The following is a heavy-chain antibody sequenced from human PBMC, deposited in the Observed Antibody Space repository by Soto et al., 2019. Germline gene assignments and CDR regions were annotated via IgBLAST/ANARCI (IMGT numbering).Heavy chain of an antibody. Sequence: PSETLSLTCAVYGGSFSGYYWSWIRQPPGKGLEWIGEINHSGSTNYNQSLKSRVTISVDTSKNQFSLKLSSVTAADTAVYYCARGFRQWLVYYYDGMDVWGQGTTVTVSS. CDR2: INHSGST. CDR3: ARGFRQWLVYYYDGMDV. CDR1: GGSFSGYY. D-gene: IGHD6-19*01. J-gene: IGHJ6*02. V-gene: IGHV4-34*01.